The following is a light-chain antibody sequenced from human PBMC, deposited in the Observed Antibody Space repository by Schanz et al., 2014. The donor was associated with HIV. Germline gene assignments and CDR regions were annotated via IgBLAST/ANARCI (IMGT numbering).Light chain of an antibody. J-gene: IGKJ5*01. CDR1: EEIRAR. CDR2: KAS. CDR3: LQHNAYPLT. V-gene: IGKV1-5*03. Sequence: DIQMPQSPSTLSASVGDRVTITCRASEEIRARLAWYQQKPGKAPNLLISKASALGGGVPARFSGRGSGTEFTLTISGLQPEDFATYYCLQHNAYPLTFGQGTRLDI.